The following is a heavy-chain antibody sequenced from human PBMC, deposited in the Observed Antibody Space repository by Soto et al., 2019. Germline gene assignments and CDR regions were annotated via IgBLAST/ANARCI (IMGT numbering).Heavy chain of an antibody. CDR1: GGSISSYY. Sequence: QVQLQESGPGLVKPSETLSLTCTVSGGSISSYYWSWIRQPPGKGLEWIGYIYYSGSTNYNPSLKSRATRSVDTSKNQFSLKLSSVTAADTAVYYCAREGTTVDSYYYYGMDVWGQGTTVTVSS. CDR3: AREGTTVDSYYYYGMDV. D-gene: IGHD1-1*01. J-gene: IGHJ6*02. V-gene: IGHV4-59*01. CDR2: IYYSGST.